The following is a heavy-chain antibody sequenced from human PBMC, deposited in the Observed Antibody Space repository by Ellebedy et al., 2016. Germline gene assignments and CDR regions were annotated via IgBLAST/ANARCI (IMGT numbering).Heavy chain of an antibody. V-gene: IGHV3-23*01. CDR2: VIASGSST. CDR1: GFTFRNYA. CDR3: AAGGGYRFDY. J-gene: IGHJ4*02. D-gene: IGHD5-12*01. Sequence: GGSLRLXCAASGFTFRNYAMYWVRQTPEKGLEWVSTVIASGSSTYYADSVKGRFTISRDNSKNTLYLQMDSLRADDTAVYYCAAGGGYRFDYWGQGTLVVVSS.